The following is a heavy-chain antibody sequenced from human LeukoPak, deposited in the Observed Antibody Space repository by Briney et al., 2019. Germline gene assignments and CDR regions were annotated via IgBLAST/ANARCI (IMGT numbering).Heavy chain of an antibody. CDR1: GGSISSYY. D-gene: IGHD6-13*01. Sequence: PSETLSLTCTVSGGSISSYYWSWIRQPPGKGLEWIGYIYYSGSTNYNPSLKSRVTISVDTSKNQFSLKLSSVTAADTAVYYCARDRVELGNMDVWGKGTTVTISS. V-gene: IGHV4-59*01. CDR3: ARDRVELGNMDV. CDR2: IYYSGST. J-gene: IGHJ6*03.